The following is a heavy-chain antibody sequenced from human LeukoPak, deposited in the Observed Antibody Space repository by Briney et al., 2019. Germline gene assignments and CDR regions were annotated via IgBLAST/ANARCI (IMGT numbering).Heavy chain of an antibody. CDR2: IVPIFGTA. CDR1: GGTFSSYA. Sequence: ASVKVSCKASGGTFSSYAISWVRQAPGQGLEWIGGIVPIFGTANYAQKFQGRVTITADESTSTAYMELSSLRSEDTAVYYCARDGVHCSSTSCPSPYNWFDPWGQGTLVTVSS. CDR3: ARDGVHCSSTSCPSPYNWFDP. J-gene: IGHJ5*02. V-gene: IGHV1-69*13. D-gene: IGHD2-2*01.